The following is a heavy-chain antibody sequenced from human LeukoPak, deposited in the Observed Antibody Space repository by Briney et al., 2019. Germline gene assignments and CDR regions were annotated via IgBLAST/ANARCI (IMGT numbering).Heavy chain of an antibody. V-gene: IGHV4-61*08. CDR2: ISDSGST. J-gene: IGHJ5*02. CDR3: ARYDYGDCWFDP. Sequence: PSETLSLTCTVSGGSISSGGYYWSWIRQAPGKGLEWIGYISDSGSTNYNPSLGSRVTISVDTSKNQFSLKLTSVTAADTALYYCARYDYGDCWFDPWGQGTLVTVSS. CDR1: GGSISSGGYY. D-gene: IGHD4-17*01.